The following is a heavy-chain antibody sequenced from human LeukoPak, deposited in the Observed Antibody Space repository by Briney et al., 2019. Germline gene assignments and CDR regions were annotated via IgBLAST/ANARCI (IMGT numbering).Heavy chain of an antibody. CDR2: ISAYNGNT. J-gene: IGHJ6*02. Sequence: ASVTVSCKASGYTFTSYGISWVRQAPGQGLEWMGWISAYNGNTNYAQKLQGRVTMTTDTSTSTAYMELRSLRSDDTAVYYCTRDPGYSSGWVGFYYYYGMDVWGQGTTVTVSS. V-gene: IGHV1-18*01. CDR1: GYTFTSYG. CDR3: TRDPGYSSGWVGFYYYYGMDV. D-gene: IGHD6-19*01.